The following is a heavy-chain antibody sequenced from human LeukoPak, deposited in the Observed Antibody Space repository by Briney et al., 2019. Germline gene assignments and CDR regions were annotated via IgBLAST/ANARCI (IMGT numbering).Heavy chain of an antibody. CDR2: IRQDGDTK. CDR3: AKDIEYSYDQSDY. CDR1: GFPFNAYW. V-gene: IGHV3-7*03. D-gene: IGHD5-18*01. J-gene: IGHJ4*02. Sequence: PGGSLRLSCAASGFPFNAYWMTWVRQAPGKGLEWVANIRQDGDTKYYVDSVKGRFTISRDNAMNSLYLQMNSLRAEDTAVYYCAKDIEYSYDQSDYWGQGTLVTVSS.